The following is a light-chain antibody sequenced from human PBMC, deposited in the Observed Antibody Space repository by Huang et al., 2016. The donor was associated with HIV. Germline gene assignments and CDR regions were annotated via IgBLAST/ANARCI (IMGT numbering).Light chain of an antibody. CDR1: QSVSAY. CDR3: QQRSDWPLT. CDR2: GAS. J-gene: IGKJ4*01. Sequence: EIVLTPSPATLSLSPGERATLSCTASQSVSAYLAWYQQKPGQAPRLLIYGASNRATGSPARFSGRGSGTDFTLTISSLEPEDFAVYYCQQRSDWPLTFGGGTKVEIK. V-gene: IGKV3-11*01.